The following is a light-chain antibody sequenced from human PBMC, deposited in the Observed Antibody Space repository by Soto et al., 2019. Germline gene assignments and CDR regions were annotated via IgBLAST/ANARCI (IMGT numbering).Light chain of an antibody. CDR2: GAS. CDR1: QSVSSSY. V-gene: IGKV3-20*01. CDR3: QQYGSSPIT. J-gene: IGKJ5*01. Sequence: EIVLTQSPGTLSLSPGERATLSFRASQSVSSSYLAWYQQKPGQAPRLLIYGASSRATGIQDRFSGSGSGTDFTLTISRLEPEDFAVYYCQQYGSSPITFGQGTRREIK.